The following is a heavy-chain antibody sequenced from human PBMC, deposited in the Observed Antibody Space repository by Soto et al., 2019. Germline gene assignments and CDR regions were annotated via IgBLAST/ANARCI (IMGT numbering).Heavy chain of an antibody. CDR2: IYYSGST. CDR1: GGSISSYY. CDR3: ARHYYDSSGYYLGVFDY. D-gene: IGHD3-22*01. J-gene: IGHJ4*02. V-gene: IGHV4-59*01. Sequence: PSETLSLTCTVSGGSISSYYWSWIRQPPGKGPEWIGYIYYSGSTNYNPSLKSRVTISVDTSKNQFSLKLSSVTAADTAVYYCARHYYDSSGYYLGVFDYWGQGTLVTVSS.